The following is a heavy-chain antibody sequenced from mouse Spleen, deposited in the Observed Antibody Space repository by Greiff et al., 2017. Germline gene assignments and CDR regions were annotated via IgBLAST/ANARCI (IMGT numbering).Heavy chain of an antibody. J-gene: IGHJ3*01. CDR2: INYDGSST. CDR1: GFTFSDYY. Sequence: EVKVVESEGGLVQPGSSMKLSCTASGFTFSDYYMAWVRQVPEKGLEWVANINYDGSSTYYLDSLKSRFIISRDNAKNILYLQMSSLKSEDTATYYCAREEYGNSAFAYWGQGTLVTVSA. D-gene: IGHD2-10*02. CDR3: AREEYGNSAFAY. V-gene: IGHV5-16*01.